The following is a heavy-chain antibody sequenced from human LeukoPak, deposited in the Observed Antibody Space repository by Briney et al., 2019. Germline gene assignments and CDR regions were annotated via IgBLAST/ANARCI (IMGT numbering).Heavy chain of an antibody. J-gene: IGHJ4*02. CDR1: GFTFSSYA. Sequence: GGSLRLSCAASGFTFSSYAMSWVRQAPGKGLEWVSAISGSGGSTYYADSVKGRFTISRDNSKNTLYLQMNSLRAEDTAVYYCAKSLRGVIAVAGTGVFDYWGQGTLVTVSS. V-gene: IGHV3-23*01. CDR2: ISGSGGST. D-gene: IGHD6-19*01. CDR3: AKSLRGVIAVAGTGVFDY.